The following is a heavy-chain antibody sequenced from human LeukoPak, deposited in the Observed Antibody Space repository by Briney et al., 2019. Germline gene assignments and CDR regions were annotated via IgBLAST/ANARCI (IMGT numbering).Heavy chain of an antibody. CDR2: MNPNSGNT. Sequence: ASVKVSCKASGYTFTSYDINWVRRATGQGLEWMGWMNPNSGNTGYAQKFQGRVTMTRNTSISTAHMELSSLRSEDTAVYYCARVYRQLRPYYFDYWGQGTLVTVSS. CDR1: GYTFTSYD. D-gene: IGHD4-23*01. V-gene: IGHV1-8*01. J-gene: IGHJ4*02. CDR3: ARVYRQLRPYYFDY.